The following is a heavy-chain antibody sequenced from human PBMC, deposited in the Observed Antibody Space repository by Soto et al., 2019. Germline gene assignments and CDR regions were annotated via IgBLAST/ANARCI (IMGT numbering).Heavy chain of an antibody. Sequence: SETLSLTCTVYGGSISSYYWSWIRQPPGKGLEWIGYIYYSGSTNYNPSLKSRVTISVDTSKNQFSLKLSSVTAADTAVYYCARFGAVKIGSPIEIAYCGGDCYSSYLDYWGQGTLVTVS. CDR2: IYYSGST. V-gene: IGHV4-59*01. CDR1: GGSISSYY. J-gene: IGHJ4*02. CDR3: ARFGAVKIGSPIEIAYCGGDCYSSYLDY. D-gene: IGHD2-21*02.